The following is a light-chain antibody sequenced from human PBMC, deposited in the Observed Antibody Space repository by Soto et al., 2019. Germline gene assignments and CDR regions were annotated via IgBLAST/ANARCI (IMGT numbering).Light chain of an antibody. CDR2: EVS. CDR3: SSYTSSSTNV. J-gene: IGLJ1*01. Sequence: QSALTQPASVSGSPGQSITISCTGTSSDVGGYNYVSWYQQHPGKAPKLMIYEVSNRPSGVSNRFSGSKSGNTASLTISGLQAEDEADYYCSSYTSSSTNVFGTGTKHRP. V-gene: IGLV2-14*01. CDR1: SSDVGGYNY.